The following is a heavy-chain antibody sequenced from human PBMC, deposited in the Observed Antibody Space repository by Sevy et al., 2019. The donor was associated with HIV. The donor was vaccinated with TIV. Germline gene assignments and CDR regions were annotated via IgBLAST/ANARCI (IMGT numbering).Heavy chain of an antibody. J-gene: IGHJ4*02. D-gene: IGHD4-17*01. CDR1: GFTFSSYC. V-gene: IGHV3-7*03. Sequence: GGSLRLSCVASGFTFSSYCMSWVRQAPGKGLEWVADIHQDGNEKYYLDSVKGRFTISRENAKNSLSLQLNSLRAEDTAVYYCARSLYGDYRGYHFDSWGQGTLVTVSS. CDR2: IHQDGNEK. CDR3: ARSLYGDYRGYHFDS.